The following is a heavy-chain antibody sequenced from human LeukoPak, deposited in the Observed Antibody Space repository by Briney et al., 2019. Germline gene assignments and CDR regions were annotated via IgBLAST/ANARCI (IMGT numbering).Heavy chain of an antibody. CDR1: GGTFSSYA. V-gene: IGHV1-69*13. Sequence: ASVKVSCKASGGTFSSYAISWVRQAPGQGLEWMGRIIPIFGTANYAQKFQGRVTITADESTSTAYMELSSLRSEDTAVYYCASVVRSGTTNYYYYGMDVWGKGTTVTVSS. CDR3: ASVVRSGTTNYYYYGMDV. J-gene: IGHJ6*04. CDR2: IIPIFGTA. D-gene: IGHD1-1*01.